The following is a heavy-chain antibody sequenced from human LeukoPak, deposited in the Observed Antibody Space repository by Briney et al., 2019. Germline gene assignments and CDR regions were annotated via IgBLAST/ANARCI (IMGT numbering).Heavy chain of an antibody. D-gene: IGHD3-3*02. J-gene: IGHJ4*02. CDR3: ARVLATVVY. CDR2: INPNNGDT. Sequence: ASVKVSCKAAGYTFTGYFMDWVRQAPGQGLEWMGEINPNNGDTKFAQKFEGRVTMTRDTSITTAYMELSSLRSEDTAVYYCARVLATVVYWGQGTLVTVSS. CDR1: GYTFTGYF. V-gene: IGHV1-2*02.